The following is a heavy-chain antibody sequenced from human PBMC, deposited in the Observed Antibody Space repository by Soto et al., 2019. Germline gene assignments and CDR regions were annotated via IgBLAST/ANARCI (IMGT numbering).Heavy chain of an antibody. D-gene: IGHD3-16*02. CDR3: SRDPLYGGNSGWFAP. Sequence: SETLSLTCTVSGGSISSGDYYWSWIRQSPGKGLEWIGYIYHSGTTYYNPSLKSRVTISVDTSKNQFSLNLSSVTAADTAVYYCSRDPLYGGNSGWFAPWGQGPLVTVPS. CDR2: IYHSGTT. CDR1: GGSISSGDYY. V-gene: IGHV4-30-4*01. J-gene: IGHJ5*02.